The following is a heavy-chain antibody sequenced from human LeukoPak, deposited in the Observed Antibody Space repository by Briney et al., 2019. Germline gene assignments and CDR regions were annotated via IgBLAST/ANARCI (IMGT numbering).Heavy chain of an antibody. D-gene: IGHD6-19*01. CDR2: INTDGTVT. V-gene: IGHV3-74*01. CDR1: GFTFSKYW. CDR3: ATKQWLAPPPDS. J-gene: IGHJ4*02. Sequence: GGSLRLSCAASGFTFSKYWMLWVRQAPGKGLESVSRINTDGTVTTYADSVKGRFTVSRDNADNTMFLQMNSVRDEDTAVYYWATKQWLAPPPDSWGQGTPVTVPS.